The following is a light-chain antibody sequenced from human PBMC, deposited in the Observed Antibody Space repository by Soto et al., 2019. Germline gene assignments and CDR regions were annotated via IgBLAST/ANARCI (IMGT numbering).Light chain of an antibody. CDR3: QVWDSSSDHLVV. CDR2: YDS. J-gene: IGLJ1*01. V-gene: IGLV3-21*04. CDR1: NIGSKT. Sequence: SYELTQPPSVSVAPGKTASITCGGNNIGSKTVHWYQQKPGQAPVLVIYYDSDRPSGIPERFSGSNSGNTATLTISRVEAGDEADYYCQVWDSSSDHLVVFGTGTKLTVL.